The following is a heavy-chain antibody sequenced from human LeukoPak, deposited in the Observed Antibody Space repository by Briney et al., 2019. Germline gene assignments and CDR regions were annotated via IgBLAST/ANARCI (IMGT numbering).Heavy chain of an antibody. CDR1: GYTLTELS. Sequence: GASVKVSCKVSGYTLTELSMHWVRQAPGQGLEWMGGITPIFATPSYAQKFQGRVTITADESTSTAYMELSGLRSEDTAVYYCARWAGYCRITNCYSAFDYWGQGTLVTVSS. CDR3: ARWAGYCRITNCYSAFDY. D-gene: IGHD2-2*02. J-gene: IGHJ4*02. V-gene: IGHV1-69*13. CDR2: ITPIFATP.